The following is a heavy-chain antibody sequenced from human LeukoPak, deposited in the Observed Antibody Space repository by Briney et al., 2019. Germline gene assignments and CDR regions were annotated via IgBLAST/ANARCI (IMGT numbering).Heavy chain of an antibody. Sequence: PSETLSLTCTVPLGSINSGTYYSGWIRQPPGKGLEWIASMYHDGRTSYNPSLESRVAISIDTSTNQFSLKLSSVTAADTAVYYCATDYNFIPTRKGQYVDYWGQGVLVTVSS. CDR2: MYHDGRT. J-gene: IGHJ4*02. CDR3: ATDYNFIPTRKGQYVDY. D-gene: IGHD4/OR15-4a*01. V-gene: IGHV4-39*01. CDR1: LGSINSGTYY.